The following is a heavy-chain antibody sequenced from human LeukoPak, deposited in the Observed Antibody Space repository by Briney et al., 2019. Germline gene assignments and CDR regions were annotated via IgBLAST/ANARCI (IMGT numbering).Heavy chain of an antibody. CDR1: GGSFSGYY. J-gene: IGHJ5*02. CDR2: INHSGST. CDR3: ARTWAYCSSTSCYRGPNWFDP. V-gene: IGHV4-34*01. Sequence: SETLSLTCAVYGGSFSGYYWSWIRQPPGKGLEWIGEINHSGSTNYNPSLKSRVTISVDTSKNQFSLKLSSVTAADTAVYYCARTWAYCSSTSCYRGPNWFDPWGQGTLVTVSS. D-gene: IGHD2-2*01.